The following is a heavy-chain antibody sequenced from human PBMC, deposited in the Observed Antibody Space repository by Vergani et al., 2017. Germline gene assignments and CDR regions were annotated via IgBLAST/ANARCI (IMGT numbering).Heavy chain of an antibody. CDR3: ARRGCSGGSCYLSSSNYGMDV. CDR2: INPNSGGT. CDR1: GYTFTGYY. Sequence: QVQLVQSGAEVKKPGASVKVSCKASGYTFTGYYMHWVRQAPGQGLEWMGWINPNSGGTNYAQKFQGRVTMTRDTSTSTVYMELSSLRSEDTAVYYCARRGCSGGSCYLSSSNYGMDVWGQGTTVTVSS. D-gene: IGHD2-15*01. J-gene: IGHJ6*02. V-gene: IGHV1-2*02.